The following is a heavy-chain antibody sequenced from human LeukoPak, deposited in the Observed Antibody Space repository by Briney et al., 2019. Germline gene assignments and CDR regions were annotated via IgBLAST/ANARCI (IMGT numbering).Heavy chain of an antibody. J-gene: IGHJ4*02. CDR2: IIPIFGTA. CDR3: ASNEGFRGSGPHLYYFDY. Sequence: GASVKVSCKASGYTFTSYGISWVRQAPGQGLEWMGGIIPIFGTANYAQKFQGRVTITADESTSTAYMELSSLRSEDTAVYYCASNEGFRGSGPHLYYFDYWGQGTLVTVSS. CDR1: GYTFTSYG. D-gene: IGHD6-19*01. V-gene: IGHV1-69*13.